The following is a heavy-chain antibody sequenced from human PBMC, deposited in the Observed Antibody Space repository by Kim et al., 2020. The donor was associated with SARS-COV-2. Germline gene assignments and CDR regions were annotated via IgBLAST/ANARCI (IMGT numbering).Heavy chain of an antibody. CDR3: ARDRYDSSGYGYFQH. V-gene: IGHV1-46*01. Sequence: APVKVSCKASGYTFTSYYMHWVRQAPGQGLEWMGIINPSGGSTSYAQKFQGRVTMTRDTSTSTVYMELSSLRSEDTAVYYCARDRYDSSGYGYFQHWGQGTLVTVSS. J-gene: IGHJ1*01. CDR1: GYTFTSYY. D-gene: IGHD3-22*01. CDR2: INPSGGST.